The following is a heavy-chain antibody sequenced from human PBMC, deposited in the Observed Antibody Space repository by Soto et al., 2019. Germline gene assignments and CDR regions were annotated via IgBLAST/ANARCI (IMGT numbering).Heavy chain of an antibody. CDR3: ARARSEYFQH. J-gene: IGHJ1*01. CDR2: ISSSGSTI. Sequence: GESLKISCAASGFTFSDYYMSWIRQAPGKGLEWVSYISSSGSTIYYADSVKGRFTISRDNAKNSLYLQMNSLRAEDTAVYYCARARSEYFQHWGQGTLVTVSS. CDR1: GFTFSDYY. V-gene: IGHV3-11*01.